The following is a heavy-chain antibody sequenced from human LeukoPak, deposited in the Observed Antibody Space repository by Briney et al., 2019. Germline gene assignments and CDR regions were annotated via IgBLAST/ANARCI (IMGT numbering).Heavy chain of an antibody. CDR2: IYHSGST. D-gene: IGHD6-13*01. J-gene: IGHJ6*04. CDR1: GGSISRGGYS. CDR3: ARAPFGYSSSWYSDMDV. Sequence: PSETLSLTCAVSGGSISRGGYSWSWIRRPQGRGLEWIGYIYHSGSTYYNPSLKSRVTISVDRSKNQFSLKLSSVTAADTAVYYCARAPFGYSSSWYSDMDVWGKGTTVTVSS. V-gene: IGHV4-30-2*01.